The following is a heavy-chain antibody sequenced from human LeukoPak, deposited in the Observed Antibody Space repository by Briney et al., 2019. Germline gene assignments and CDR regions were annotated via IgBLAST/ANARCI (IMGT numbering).Heavy chain of an antibody. J-gene: IGHJ4*02. D-gene: IGHD5-12*01. CDR3: AKEFRGYTRTIEY. V-gene: IGHV3-23*01. Sequence: PGGSLRLSCAASGFTFSTCAVTWVRQAPGKGLEWVSAISGSGSGTYYADSVKGRFTISRDNPKNTLYLQMNSLRAEDTAVYYCAKEFRGYTRTIEYWGQGTLVTVSS. CDR2: ISGSGSGT. CDR1: GFTFSTCA.